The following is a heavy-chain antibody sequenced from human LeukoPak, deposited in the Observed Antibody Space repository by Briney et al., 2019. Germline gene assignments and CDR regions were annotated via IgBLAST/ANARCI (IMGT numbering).Heavy chain of an antibody. J-gene: IGHJ4*02. CDR3: ARRAGAYSHPYDY. Sequence: GGSLRLSCAASGFIFSDYHMTWIRQAPGKGLEWVSYMSSSGRTIYYADSVKGRFTISRDNAKNSVYLQMDSLRAEDTAVYYCARRAGAYSHPYDYWGQGTLVTVSS. CDR1: GFIFSDYH. CDR2: MSSSGRTI. D-gene: IGHD4/OR15-4a*01. V-gene: IGHV3-11*01.